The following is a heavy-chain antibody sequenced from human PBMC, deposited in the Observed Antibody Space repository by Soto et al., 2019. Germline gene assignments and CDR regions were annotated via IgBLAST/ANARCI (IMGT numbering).Heavy chain of an antibody. CDR2: IIGNGDTT. CDR3: AKDYDYGVSLPFDY. CDR1: GFSFRDYG. Sequence: EVQLLEAGGGLVQPGGSLRLSCAASGFSFRDYGLSWVRQAPGKGLEWLSAIIGNGDTTYYADSARGRFTISRDNSKNTLYLQLNDLGAEDTAIYYCAKDYDYGVSLPFDYWGQGTLVTVSS. V-gene: IGHV3-23*01. D-gene: IGHD4-17*01. J-gene: IGHJ4*02.